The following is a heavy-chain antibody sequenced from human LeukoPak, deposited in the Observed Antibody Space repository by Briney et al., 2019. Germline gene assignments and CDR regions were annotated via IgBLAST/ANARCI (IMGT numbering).Heavy chain of an antibody. J-gene: IGHJ5*02. CDR2: ISNDGGGT. Sequence: PGGTLRLSCAVSGFTFNKFGLSWVRQAPGHGVEWVGAISNDGGGTMYATFVEGRFTISRDNSNNTLFLQTNSLRAEDTALYYCAKGSNGYFPDLWGQGTLVTVSS. D-gene: IGHD3-22*01. V-gene: IGHV3-23*01. CDR1: GFTFNKFG. CDR3: AKGSNGYFPDL.